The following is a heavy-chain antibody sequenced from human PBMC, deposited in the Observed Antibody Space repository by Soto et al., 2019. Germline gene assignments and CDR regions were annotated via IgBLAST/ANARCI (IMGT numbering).Heavy chain of an antibody. CDR2: MSAHNGNT. CDR3: ARGRYGDY. V-gene: IGHV1-18*01. CDR1: GYTFTSYG. J-gene: IGHJ4*02. D-gene: IGHD1-1*01. Sequence: QVHLVQSGAEVKKPGASVKVSCKGSGYTFTSYGITWVRQAPGQGLEWMGWMSAHNGNTDYAQKLQGRVTVTRDTSTSTAYMELSSLRSDDTAVYYCARGRYGDYWAQGALVTVSS.